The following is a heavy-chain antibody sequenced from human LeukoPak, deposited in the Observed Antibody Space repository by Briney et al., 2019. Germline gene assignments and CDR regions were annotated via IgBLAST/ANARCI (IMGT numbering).Heavy chain of an antibody. CDR3: ARGQVPAARGHNWFDP. J-gene: IGHJ5*02. V-gene: IGHV4-34*01. Sequence: SETLSITCAVYGYSFSDYYWNWIRQPPGKGLEWIGEINHRASTNYNPSLQRRVTISVDTSKNQFSLRLSSVTAADTAVYFCARGQVPAARGHNWFDPWGLGTLVTVSS. CDR1: GYSFSDYY. CDR2: INHRAST. D-gene: IGHD2-2*01.